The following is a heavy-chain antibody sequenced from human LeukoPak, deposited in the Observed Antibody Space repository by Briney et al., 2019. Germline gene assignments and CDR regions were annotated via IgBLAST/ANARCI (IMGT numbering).Heavy chain of an antibody. V-gene: IGHV3-15*01. CDR3: TTSIPFKLASFDY. CDR2: IKSKTDGGTT. J-gene: IGHJ4*02. D-gene: IGHD2-21*01. Sequence: GGSLRLSCAASGFTFSNAWMSWVRQAPGKGLEWVGRIKSKTDGGTTDYAAPVKGRFTISRDDSKNTLYLQMNSLKTEDTAVYYCTTSIPFKLASFDYWGQGTLVTVSS. CDR1: GFTFSNAW.